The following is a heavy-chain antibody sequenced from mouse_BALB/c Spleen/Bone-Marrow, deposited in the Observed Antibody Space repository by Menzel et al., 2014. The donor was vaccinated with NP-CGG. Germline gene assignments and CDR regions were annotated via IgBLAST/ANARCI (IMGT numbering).Heavy chain of an antibody. J-gene: IGHJ4*01. CDR3: ARKGAMITHYYAMDY. V-gene: IGHV5-17*02. CDR2: ISNGSSTI. Sequence: DVKLVESGGGLVQPGGSRKLSCAASGFTFSSFGMHWVRQAPEKGLEWVAYISNGSSTIYYADTVKGRFTISRDSPKNTLFLQMTSLRSEDTAMYYCARKGAMITHYYAMDYWGQGTSVTVSS. D-gene: IGHD2-4*01. CDR1: GFTFSSFG.